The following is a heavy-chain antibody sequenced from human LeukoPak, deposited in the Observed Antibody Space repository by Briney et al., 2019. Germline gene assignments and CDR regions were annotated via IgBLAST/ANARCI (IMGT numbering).Heavy chain of an antibody. J-gene: IGHJ4*02. CDR1: GYTFTSCG. CDR2: ISAYNGNT. CDR3: ARDDYGDLRGN. V-gene: IGHV1-18*01. Sequence: ASVKVSCKASGYTFTSCGISWVRQAPGQGLEWMGWISAYNGNTNYAQKLQGRVTMTTDTSTSTAYVELRSLRSDDTAVYYCARDDYGDLRGNWGQGTLVTVSS. D-gene: IGHD4-17*01.